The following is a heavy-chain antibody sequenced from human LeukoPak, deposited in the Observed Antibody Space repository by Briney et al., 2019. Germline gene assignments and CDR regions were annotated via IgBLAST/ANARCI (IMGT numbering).Heavy chain of an antibody. CDR2: IFYSGST. CDR3: ARDRRGGNFFDY. D-gene: IGHD4-23*01. CDR1: GDSITSGGYY. Sequence: SQTLSLTCIVSGDSITSGGYYWSWIRQHPGKGLEWIGFIFYSGSTFYNPSLKSRVTMSVDTSKNQFSLKLSSVTAADTAVYYCARDRRGGNFFDYWGQGTLVSVSP. V-gene: IGHV4-31*03. J-gene: IGHJ4*02.